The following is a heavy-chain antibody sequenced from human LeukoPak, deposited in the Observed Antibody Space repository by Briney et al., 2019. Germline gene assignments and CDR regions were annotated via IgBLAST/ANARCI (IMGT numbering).Heavy chain of an antibody. CDR1: GVTFSRYA. J-gene: IGHJ4*02. CDR2: ISDTGATT. D-gene: IGHD2-8*01. CDR3: AKDRICTNGVCFFDY. Sequence: GGSLRLSCAGSGVTFSRYAMSWVRQAPGKGLEWVSAISDTGATTYDADSVKGRFTISRDNSKNTLYLQMNSLRAEDTAVYYWAKDRICTNGVCFFDYWGQGTLVTVSS. V-gene: IGHV3-23*01.